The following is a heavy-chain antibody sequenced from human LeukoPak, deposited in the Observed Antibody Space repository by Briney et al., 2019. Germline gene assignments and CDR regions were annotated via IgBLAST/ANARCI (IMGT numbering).Heavy chain of an antibody. CDR3: ASRTLGGGNFYDAFDI. V-gene: IGHV4-34*01. CDR2: INHSGST. CDR1: GGSFSGYY. J-gene: IGHJ3*02. Sequence: SETLSLTCAVYGGSFSGYYWSWIRQPPGKGLEWIGEINHSGSTNYNPSLKSRVTISVDTSKNQFSLKLSPVTAADTAVYYCASRTLGGGNFYDAFDIWGQGTMVTVSS. D-gene: IGHD2-15*01.